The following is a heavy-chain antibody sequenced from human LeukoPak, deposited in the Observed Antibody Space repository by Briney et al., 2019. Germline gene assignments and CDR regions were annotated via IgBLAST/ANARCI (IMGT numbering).Heavy chain of an antibody. CDR1: GGPIRSAGCY. Sequence: SQTLSLTCNVSGGPIRSAGCYWSWIRQSPGRGLEWIGYIYHSGTTFYSPSLKSRVTISIDTSKSQFSLTLSAVAAADTAVYYCASYGAPIDYWGQGTLVTVSS. J-gene: IGHJ4*02. CDR2: IYHSGTT. CDR3: ASYGAPIDY. V-gene: IGHV4-30-2*06. D-gene: IGHD4-17*01.